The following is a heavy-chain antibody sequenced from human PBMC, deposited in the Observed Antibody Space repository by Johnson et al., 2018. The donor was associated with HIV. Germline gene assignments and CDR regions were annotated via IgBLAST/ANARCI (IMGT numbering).Heavy chain of an antibody. CDR1: GFTFSSYG. Sequence: QMQLVESGGGVVQPGRSLRLSCAASGFTFSSYGMHWVRQAPGKGLEWVAVIWYDGSNKYYADSVKGRFTISRDNSKNTLYLQMNSLRAEETAVYYCSNGLRIGVEEDAFDIWGQGTMVTVSS. D-gene: IGHD2-21*01. CDR2: IWYDGSNK. CDR3: SNGLRIGVEEDAFDI. V-gene: IGHV3-33*06. J-gene: IGHJ3*02.